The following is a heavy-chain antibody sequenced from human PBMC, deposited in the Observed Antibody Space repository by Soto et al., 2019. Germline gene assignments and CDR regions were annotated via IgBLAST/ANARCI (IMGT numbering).Heavy chain of an antibody. CDR2: INHSGST. J-gene: IGHJ5*02. CDR1: GWSFIGYY. Sequence: PLETLSLTCAVYGWSFIGYYWSWIRQPPGKGLEWIGEINHSGSTNYNPSLKSRVTISVDTSKNQFSLKLSSVTAADTAVYYCASTILWFGRRFDPWGQGTLVTVSS. CDR3: ASTILWFGRRFDP. V-gene: IGHV4-34*01. D-gene: IGHD3-10*01.